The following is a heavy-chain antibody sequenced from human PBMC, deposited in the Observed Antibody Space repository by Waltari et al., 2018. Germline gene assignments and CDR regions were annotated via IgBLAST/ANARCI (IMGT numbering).Heavy chain of an antibody. CDR2: IKKDGSEE. V-gene: IGHV3-7*01. CDR1: GFTISSYW. D-gene: IGHD3-22*01. CDR3: ARDQWFAFDI. J-gene: IGHJ3*02. Sequence: EVQLVESGGGLVQPGGSRRLSCAASGFTISSYWMSWVRQAPGKGLEWVANIKKDGSEEYYVDSVRGRFTISRDNATNSLYLQMNSLRPEDTAVYYCARDQWFAFDIWGQGTMVTVSS.